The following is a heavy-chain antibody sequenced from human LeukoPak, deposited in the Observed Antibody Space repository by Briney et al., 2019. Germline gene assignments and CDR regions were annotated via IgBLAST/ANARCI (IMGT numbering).Heavy chain of an antibody. CDR2: ISYDGSNK. Sequence: GGSLRLSCAASGFTFSSYAMHWVRQAPGKGLEWVAVISYDGSNKYYADSVKGRFTISRDNVQSSLYLQMNDLRAEDTAVYYCAIWFGELNYWGQGTLVTVSS. D-gene: IGHD3-10*01. J-gene: IGHJ4*02. CDR3: AIWFGELNY. V-gene: IGHV3-30-3*01. CDR1: GFTFSSYA.